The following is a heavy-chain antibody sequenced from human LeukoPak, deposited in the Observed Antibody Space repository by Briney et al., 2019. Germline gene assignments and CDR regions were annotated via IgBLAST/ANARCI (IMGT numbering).Heavy chain of an antibody. CDR3: ARPSPPGDGYNPPDH. Sequence: PGGSLRLSCVVSGFNFDNFAMHWVRQPLGKGLEWVAVISHDERTKYYADSMKGRITISRDNSENTLFLQMNNLRTEDTAVYFCARPSPPGDGYNPPDHWGQGTLVTVSS. D-gene: IGHD5-24*01. CDR2: ISHDERTK. J-gene: IGHJ4*02. CDR1: GFNFDNFA. V-gene: IGHV3-30*04.